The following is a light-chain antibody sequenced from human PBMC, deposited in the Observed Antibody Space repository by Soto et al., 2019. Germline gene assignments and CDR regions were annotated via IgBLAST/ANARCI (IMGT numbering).Light chain of an antibody. CDR1: SGHSNYA. CDR2: LNSDGSH. J-gene: IGLJ2*01. CDR3: QTWVTGIHI. Sequence: QPVLTQSPSASASLGASVKLTCTLSSGHSNYAIAWHQQQPEKGPRFLMKLNSDGSHSKGEGLPDRFSGSSSGAERYLTISTLQSEDEADYYCQTWVTGIHIFGGGTKLTVL. V-gene: IGLV4-69*01.